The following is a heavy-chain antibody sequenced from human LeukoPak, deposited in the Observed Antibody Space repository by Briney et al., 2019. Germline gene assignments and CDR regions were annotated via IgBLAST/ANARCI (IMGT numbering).Heavy chain of an antibody. Sequence: PGGSLRLSCAASGFTFSSYWMHWVRQAPGKGLVWVPRINSDGSSTSYADSVKGRFTISRDNAKNTLYLQMNSLRAEDTAVYYCARASNTAMYYGMDVWGQGTTVTVSS. D-gene: IGHD5-18*01. CDR2: INSDGSST. J-gene: IGHJ6*02. CDR1: GFTFSSYW. V-gene: IGHV3-74*01. CDR3: ARASNTAMYYGMDV.